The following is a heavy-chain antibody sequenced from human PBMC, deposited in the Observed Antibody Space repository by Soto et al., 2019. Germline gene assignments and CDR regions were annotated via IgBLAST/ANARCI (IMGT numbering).Heavy chain of an antibody. Sequence: PGGSLRLSCAASGFTFSSYGMHWVRQAPGKGLEWVAVIWYDGSNKYYADSVKGRFTISRDNSKNTLYLQMNSLRAEDTAVYYCARDAGDYYDSSELRYWGQGTLVTVSS. CDR1: GFTFSSYG. CDR3: ARDAGDYYDSSELRY. D-gene: IGHD3-22*01. V-gene: IGHV3-33*01. CDR2: IWYDGSNK. J-gene: IGHJ4*02.